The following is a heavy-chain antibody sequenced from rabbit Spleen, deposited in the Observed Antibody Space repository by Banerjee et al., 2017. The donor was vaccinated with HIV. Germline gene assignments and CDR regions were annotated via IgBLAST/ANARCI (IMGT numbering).Heavy chain of an antibody. Sequence: QEQLVESGGGLVQPEGSLTLTCKASGFTFSKYWMSWVRQAPGKGLEWIGCITSSGSTYYASLAKGRFTISRSSSTTVTLHITSLTAADTATYFCARNYAGYGTAPYFNLWGPGTLVTVS. CDR1: GFTFSKYW. J-gene: IGHJ4*01. CDR2: ITSSGST. D-gene: IGHD7-1*01. CDR3: ARNYAGYGTAPYFNL. V-gene: IGHV1S45*01.